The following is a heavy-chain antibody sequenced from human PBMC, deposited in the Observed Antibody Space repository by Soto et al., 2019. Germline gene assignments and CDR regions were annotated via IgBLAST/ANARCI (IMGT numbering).Heavy chain of an antibody. J-gene: IGHJ3*02. D-gene: IGHD3-16*01. Sequence: ASVKVSCKASGYTFTSYAMHWVRQAPGQRLEWMGWINAGNGNTKYSQKFQGRVTITRETSASTAYMELSSLRSEDTAVYYWARVLGDWGNAFDIWGQGTMVTVSS. V-gene: IGHV1-3*01. CDR3: ARVLGDWGNAFDI. CDR1: GYTFTSYA. CDR2: INAGNGNT.